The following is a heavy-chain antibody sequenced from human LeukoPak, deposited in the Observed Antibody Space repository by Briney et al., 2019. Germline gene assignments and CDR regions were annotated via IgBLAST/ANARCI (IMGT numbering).Heavy chain of an antibody. CDR1: GGSISSGSYY. Sequence: SETLSLTCTVSGGSISSGSYYWSWIRQPAGKGLEWIGRIYTSGSTNYNPSLKSRVTISVDTSKNQFSLKLSSVTAADTALYYCASYNYDFGFDPWGQGTLVTVSS. CDR2: IYTSGST. J-gene: IGHJ5*02. D-gene: IGHD3-3*01. CDR3: ASYNYDFGFDP. V-gene: IGHV4-61*02.